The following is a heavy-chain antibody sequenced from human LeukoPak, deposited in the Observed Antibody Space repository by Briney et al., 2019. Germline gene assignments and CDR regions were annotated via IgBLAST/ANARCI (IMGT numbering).Heavy chain of an antibody. V-gene: IGHV1-2*02. CDR2: INPNSGGT. CDR3: ARDTLAAAGTDY. D-gene: IGHD6-13*01. Sequence: ASVKVSCKASGYTFTGYYMHWVRQAPGQGLEWMGWINPNSGGTNYAQKFQGRVTMTRDTSISTAYMELSRLRSDDTAVYYCARDTLAAAGTDYWGQGTLVTVSS. CDR1: GYTFTGYY. J-gene: IGHJ4*02.